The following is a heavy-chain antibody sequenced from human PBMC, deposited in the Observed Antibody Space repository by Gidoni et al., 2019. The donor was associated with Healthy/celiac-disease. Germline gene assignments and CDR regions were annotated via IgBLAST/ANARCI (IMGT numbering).Heavy chain of an antibody. CDR2: ISGSGGST. D-gene: IGHD2-2*01. CDR3: AKDDCSSTSCHRGYYYYYGMDV. CDR1: GFTFSSYA. V-gene: IGHV3-23*01. J-gene: IGHJ6*02. Sequence: EVQLLESGGGLVQPGGSLRLSCAASGFTFSSYAMRWVRQAPGKGLEWVSAISGSGGSTYYADSVKGRFTISRDNSKNTLYLQMNSLRAEDTAVYYCAKDDCSSTSCHRGYYYYYGMDVWGQGTTVTVSS.